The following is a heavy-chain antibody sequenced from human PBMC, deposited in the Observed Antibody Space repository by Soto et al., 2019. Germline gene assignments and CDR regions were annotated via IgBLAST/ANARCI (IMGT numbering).Heavy chain of an antibody. Sequence: TLSLTCTVSGGSLSSGGYYWRWIRQHPGKGLEWIVYIYYSGSTYYNPSLKSRVTISVDTSKNQFSLKLSSVTAADTAVYYCASLRFDRRGPHGPWAQGTLDPVSS. J-gene: IGHJ5*02. D-gene: IGHD3-3*01. V-gene: IGHV4-31*03. CDR2: IYYSGST. CDR3: ASLRFDRRGPHGP. CDR1: GGSLSSGGYY.